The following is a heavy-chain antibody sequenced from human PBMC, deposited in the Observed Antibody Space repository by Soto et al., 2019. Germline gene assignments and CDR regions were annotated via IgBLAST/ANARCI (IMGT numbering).Heavy chain of an antibody. Sequence: ASVKVSCKVSGYTLTELSMHWVRQAPGKGLEWIGGFDPEDGETIYAQKFQGRVTMTEDTSTDTAYMELSSLRSEDTAVYYCATEFPGETGTTSLGGYYWGQGTLVTVS. J-gene: IGHJ4*02. CDR2: FDPEDGET. CDR1: GYTLTELS. CDR3: ATEFPGETGTTSLGGYY. D-gene: IGHD1-1*01. V-gene: IGHV1-24*01.